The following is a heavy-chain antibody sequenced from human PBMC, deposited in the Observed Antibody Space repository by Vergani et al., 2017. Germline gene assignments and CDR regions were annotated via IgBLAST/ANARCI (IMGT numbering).Heavy chain of an antibody. CDR3: AKDQGGYCSSTSCPRNYYYGMDV. Sequence: EVQLVESGGGLVKPGGSLRLSCAASGFTFSSYSMNWVRQAPGKGLEWVSSISSSSSYIYYADSVKGRFTISRDNAKNSLYLQMNSLRAEDTAVYYCAKDQGGYCSSTSCPRNYYYGMDVWGQGTTVTVSS. J-gene: IGHJ6*02. CDR1: GFTFSSYS. CDR2: ISSSSSYI. V-gene: IGHV3-21*01. D-gene: IGHD2-2*01.